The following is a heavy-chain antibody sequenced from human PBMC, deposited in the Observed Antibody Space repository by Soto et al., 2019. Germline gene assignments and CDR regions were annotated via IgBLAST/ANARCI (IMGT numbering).Heavy chain of an antibody. CDR2: FDPEDGET. D-gene: IGHD3-3*01. Sequence: ASVKVSCKVSGYTLTELSMHWVRQAPGKGLEWMGGFDPEDGETIYAQKFQGRVTMTEDTSTDTAYMELSSLRSEDTAVYYCATTNLPIFGVAPSLYYFDYWGQGTLVTVSS. CDR1: GYTLTELS. J-gene: IGHJ4*02. CDR3: ATTNLPIFGVAPSLYYFDY. V-gene: IGHV1-24*01.